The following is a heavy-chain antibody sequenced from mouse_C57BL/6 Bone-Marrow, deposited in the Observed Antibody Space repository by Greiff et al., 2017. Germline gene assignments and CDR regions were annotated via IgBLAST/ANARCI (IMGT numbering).Heavy chain of an antibody. Sequence: QVQLQQPGAELVKPGASVKLSCKASGYTFTSYWMHWVKQRPGQGLEWIGMIHPNSGSTNYNEQLKSKATLTVDKSSSTAYMQLSSLTSEDSAVYYCAREVNWGPFAYWGQGTLVTVSA. CDR2: IHPNSGST. V-gene: IGHV1-64*01. D-gene: IGHD4-1*01. J-gene: IGHJ3*01. CDR3: AREVNWGPFAY. CDR1: GYTFTSYW.